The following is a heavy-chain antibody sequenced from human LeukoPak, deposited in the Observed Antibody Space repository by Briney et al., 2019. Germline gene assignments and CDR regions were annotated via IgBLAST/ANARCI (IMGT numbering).Heavy chain of an antibody. CDR1: GYGFTSYY. V-gene: IGHV1-46*01. J-gene: IGHJ6*02. Sequence: ASVKVSCKAFGYGFTSYYIHWVRQAPGQGLEWMGIINPSVGGTTYARKFQGRVTMTRDTSTSTVYMELSSLKASDTAMYYCARLRYYGSGSYSHYGMDVWGQGTTVTVSS. D-gene: IGHD3-10*01. CDR2: INPSVGGT. CDR3: ARLRYYGSGSYSHYGMDV.